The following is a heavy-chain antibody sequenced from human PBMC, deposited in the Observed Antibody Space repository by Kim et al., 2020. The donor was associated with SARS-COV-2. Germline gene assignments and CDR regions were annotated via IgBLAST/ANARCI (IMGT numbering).Heavy chain of an antibody. CDR2: FYYTGRT. Sequence: SETLSLTCTVSGGSISSSPYYWGWIRQPPGKGLEWIGSFYYTGRTYFNPSLKSRVTIFADMSKNQFSLKVTSVSAADTAVYYCRDRLGGDAEFVDSWGQGCLVTVSS. V-gene: IGHV4-39*01. CDR1: GGSISSSPYY. CDR3: RDRLGGDAEFVDS. D-gene: IGHD3-16*01. J-gene: IGHJ4*02.